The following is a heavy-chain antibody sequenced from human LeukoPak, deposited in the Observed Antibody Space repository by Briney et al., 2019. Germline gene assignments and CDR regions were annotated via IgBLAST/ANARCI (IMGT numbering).Heavy chain of an antibody. CDR2: MNPNSGNT. J-gene: IGHJ5*02. CDR3: ARGCSSTSCYEDWFDP. Sequence: ASVKVSCKASGYTFTSYDINWVRQATGQGLEWMGWMNPNSGNTGYAQKFQGRVTMTRNTSISTAYMELSSLRSEDTAVYYCARGCSSTSCYEDWFDPWGQGTLVTVSS. D-gene: IGHD2-2*01. CDR1: GYTFTSYD. V-gene: IGHV1-8*01.